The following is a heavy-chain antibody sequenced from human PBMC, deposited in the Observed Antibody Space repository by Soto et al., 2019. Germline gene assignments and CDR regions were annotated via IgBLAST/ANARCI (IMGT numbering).Heavy chain of an antibody. V-gene: IGHV4-34*01. CDR3: ASKPRKYSSSWSAAFDI. CDR1: GGSFSGYY. D-gene: IGHD6-13*01. Sequence: SETLSLTCAVYGGSFSGYYWSWIRQPPGKGLEWIGEINHSGSTNYNPSLKSRVTISVDTSKNQFSLKLSSVTAADTAVYYCASKPRKYSSSWSAAFDIWGQGTMVTVSS. CDR2: INHSGST. J-gene: IGHJ3*02.